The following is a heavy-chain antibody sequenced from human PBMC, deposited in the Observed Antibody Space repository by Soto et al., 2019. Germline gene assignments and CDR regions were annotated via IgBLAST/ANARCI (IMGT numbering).Heavy chain of an antibody. CDR1: GVSISSGDYY. V-gene: IGHV4-30-4*01. D-gene: IGHD3-10*01. J-gene: IGHJ5*02. Sequence: SETLSLTCTVSGVSISSGDYYWSWIRQPPGKGLEWIGYIYYSGSTYYNPSLKSRVTISVDTSKNQFSLKLSSVTAADTAVYYCARTTYYYGSGSYYPGWFDPWGQGTLVTVSS. CDR2: IYYSGST. CDR3: ARTTYYYGSGSYYPGWFDP.